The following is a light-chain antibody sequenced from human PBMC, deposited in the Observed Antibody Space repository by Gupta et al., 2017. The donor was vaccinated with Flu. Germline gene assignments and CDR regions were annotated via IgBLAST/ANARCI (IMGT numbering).Light chain of an antibody. J-gene: IGKJ2*01. CDR3: QQSDNLPYT. Sequence: DIQMTQSPPSLSASVGDRVTVTCRASQSINSHLNWYQQTPGKAPKLLIYDVSSLQSGVPSRFSGSGSGTDFSLTISRLQPEDFATYYCQQSDNLPYTFGQGTKLDIK. CDR1: QSINSH. V-gene: IGKV1-39*01. CDR2: DVS.